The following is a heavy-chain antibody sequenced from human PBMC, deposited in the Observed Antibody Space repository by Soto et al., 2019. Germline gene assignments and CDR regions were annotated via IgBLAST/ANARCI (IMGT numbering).Heavy chain of an antibody. J-gene: IGHJ4*02. CDR1: GDSISSYS. CDR3: AREGNLGRCLQPLAS. CDR2: IHYNGNT. Sequence: PSETLSLACTVSGDSISSYSWSWIRQPPRKGLEWIGNIHYNGNTKYSPSLKSRVTMSVDTSKNHFSLKLISVTTADTALYFCAREGNLGRCLQPLASWGQGTLVTVSS. V-gene: IGHV4-59*01. D-gene: IGHD2-2*01.